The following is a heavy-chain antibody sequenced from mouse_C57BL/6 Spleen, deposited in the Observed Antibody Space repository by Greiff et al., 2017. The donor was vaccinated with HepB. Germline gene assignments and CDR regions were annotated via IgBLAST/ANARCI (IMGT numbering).Heavy chain of an antibody. V-gene: IGHV1-53*01. D-gene: IGHD2-3*01. CDR2: INPSNGGT. Sequence: VQLQESGTELVKPGASVKLSCKASGYTFTSYWMHWVKQRPGQGLEWIGNINPSNGGTNYNEKFKSKATLTVDKSSSTAYMQLSSLTSEDSAVYYCAREEVYDGYPWFAYWGQGTLVTVSA. J-gene: IGHJ3*01. CDR1: GYTFTSYW. CDR3: AREEVYDGYPWFAY.